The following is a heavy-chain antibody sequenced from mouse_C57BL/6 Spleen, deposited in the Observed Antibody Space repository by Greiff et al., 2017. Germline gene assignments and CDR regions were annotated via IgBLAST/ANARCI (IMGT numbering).Heavy chain of an antibody. CDR1: GYAFSSYW. CDR3: ARQATVVATYYFDY. V-gene: IGHV1-80*01. D-gene: IGHD1-1*01. J-gene: IGHJ2*01. CDR2: IYPGDGDT. Sequence: QVQLKESGAELVKPGASVKISCKASGYAFSSYWMNWVKQRPGKGLEWIGQIYPGDGDTNYNGKFKGKATLTADKSSSTAYMQLSSLTSEDSAVYFCARQATVVATYYFDYWGQGTTLTVSS.